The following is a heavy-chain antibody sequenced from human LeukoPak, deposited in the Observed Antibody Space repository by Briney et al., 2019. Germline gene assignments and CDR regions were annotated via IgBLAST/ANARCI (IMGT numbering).Heavy chain of an antibody. CDR2: IYYSGST. D-gene: IGHD2-2*01. CDR1: GGSISSSSYY. J-gene: IGHJ4*02. Sequence: SQTLSLTCTVSGGSISSSSYYWSWIRQPPGKGLEWVGYIYYSGSTNYNPSLKSRVTISVDTSKNQFSLKLSSVTAADTAVYYCASSYPTNAPQPYYWGQGTLVTVSS. CDR3: ASSYPTNAPQPYY. V-gene: IGHV4-61*01.